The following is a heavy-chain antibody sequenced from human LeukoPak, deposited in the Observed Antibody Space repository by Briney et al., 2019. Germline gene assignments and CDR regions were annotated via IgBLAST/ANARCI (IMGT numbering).Heavy chain of an antibody. CDR2: ISAYNGNT. J-gene: IGHJ4*02. V-gene: IGHV1-18*01. Sequence: ASVKVSCKASGYTFTSYGISWVRQAPGQGLEWMGWISAYNGNTTYAQKLQGRVTMTTDTSTSTAYMELRSLRSDDTAVYYCARHSSGWTFFDYWGQGTLVTVSS. CDR1: GYTFTSYG. D-gene: IGHD6-19*01. CDR3: ARHSSGWTFFDY.